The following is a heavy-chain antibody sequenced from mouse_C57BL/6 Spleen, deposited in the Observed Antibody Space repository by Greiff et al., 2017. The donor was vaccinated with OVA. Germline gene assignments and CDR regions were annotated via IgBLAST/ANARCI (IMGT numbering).Heavy chain of an antibody. J-gene: IGHJ1*03. V-gene: IGHV1-15*01. CDR2: IDPETGGT. CDR3: TSSGYDANWYFDV. D-gene: IGHD2-2*01. CDR1: GYTFTDYE. Sequence: QVQLKQSGAELVRPGASVTLSCKASGYTFTDYEMHWVKQTPVHGLEWIGAIDPETGGTAYNQKFKGKAILTADKSSSTAYMERRSLTSEDSAVYYCTSSGYDANWYFDVWGTGTTVTVSS.